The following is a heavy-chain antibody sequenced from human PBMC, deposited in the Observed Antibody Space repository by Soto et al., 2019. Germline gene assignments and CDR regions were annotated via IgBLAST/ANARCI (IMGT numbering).Heavy chain of an antibody. J-gene: IGHJ6*02. V-gene: IGHV1-18*01. CDR2: ISAYNGNT. CDR3: AREGEGGIVVLKYYYYGMYV. CDR1: GYTFTNYG. D-gene: IGHD3-22*01. Sequence: QVQLVQSGAEVKKPGASVKVSCKASGYTFTNYGISWVLQAPGLGLEWLGWISAYNGNTNYAQKIQGRVTMTTDTSTSTAYMELMILRSDDTAVYYCAREGEGGIVVLKYYYYGMYVWGQGTTVTVSS.